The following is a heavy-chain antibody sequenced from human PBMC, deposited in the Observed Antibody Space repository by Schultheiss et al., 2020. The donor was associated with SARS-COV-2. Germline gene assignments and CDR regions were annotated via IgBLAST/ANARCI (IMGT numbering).Heavy chain of an antibody. CDR1: GGSIRRSSDY. Sequence: SETLSLTCTVSGGSIRRSSDYWGWIRQPPGKGLEWIGYIYSSGSTYYNPSLKSRVTISVDTSKNQYSLKLSSVTAADTAVYYCARDGSGWVDYWGQGTLVTVSS. V-gene: IGHV4-39*07. CDR2: IYSSGST. D-gene: IGHD2-2*03. J-gene: IGHJ4*02. CDR3: ARDGSGWVDY.